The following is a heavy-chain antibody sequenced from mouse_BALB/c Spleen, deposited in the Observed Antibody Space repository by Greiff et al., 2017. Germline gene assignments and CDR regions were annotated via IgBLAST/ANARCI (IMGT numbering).Heavy chain of an antibody. Sequence: DVQLVESGGGLVQPGGSRKLSCAASGFTFSSFGMHWVRQAPEKGLEWVAYISSGSSTIYYADTVKGRFTISRDNPKNTLFLQMTSLRSEDTAMYYCAREGITTATYYYAMDYWGQGTSVTVSS. CDR1: GFTFSSFG. CDR2: ISSGSSTI. D-gene: IGHD1-2*01. J-gene: IGHJ4*01. V-gene: IGHV5-17*02. CDR3: AREGITTATYYYAMDY.